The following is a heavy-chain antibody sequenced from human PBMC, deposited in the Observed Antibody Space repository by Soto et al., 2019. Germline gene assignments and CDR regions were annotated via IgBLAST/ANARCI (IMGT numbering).Heavy chain of an antibody. J-gene: IGHJ5*02. Sequence: SETLSLTCTVSGGSISSYYWSWIRQPPGKGLEWIGYIYYSGSTNYNPSLKSRVTISVDTSKNQFSLKLSSVTAADTAVYYCARDLYYDFWSGYYKRFYGFDPWGQGTLVTVSS. CDR1: GGSISSYY. V-gene: IGHV4-59*01. CDR3: ARDLYYDFWSGYYKRFYGFDP. CDR2: IYYSGST. D-gene: IGHD3-3*01.